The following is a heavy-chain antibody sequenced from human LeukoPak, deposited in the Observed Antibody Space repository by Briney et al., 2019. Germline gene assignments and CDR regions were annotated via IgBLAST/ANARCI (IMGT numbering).Heavy chain of an antibody. CDR1: GFTFSSYG. V-gene: IGHV3-33*01. D-gene: IGHD3-16*01. CDR3: ARDRFAFDI. CDR2: IWYDGSNK. Sequence: PGRSLRVSCAAPGFTFSSYGMHWVRQAPGKGLEWVAVIWYDGSNKYYADSVKGRFTISRDNSKNTLYLQMNSLRAEDTAVYYCARDRFAFDIWGQGTMVTVSS. J-gene: IGHJ3*02.